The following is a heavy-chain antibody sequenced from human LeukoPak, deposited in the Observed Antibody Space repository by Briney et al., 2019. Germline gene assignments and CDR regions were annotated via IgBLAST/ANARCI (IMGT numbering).Heavy chain of an antibody. V-gene: IGHV1-18*01. CDR3: AREGPDCSSTSCYSPYSSAPTFDY. CDR2: ISAYNGNT. CDR1: GYTFTSYG. J-gene: IGHJ4*02. D-gene: IGHD2-2*02. Sequence: ASVKVSCKASGYTFTSYGISWVRQAPGQGLEWMGWISAYNGNTNYAQKLQGRVTMTTDTSTSTAYMELRSLRSDDTAVYYCAREGPDCSSTSCYSPYSSAPTFDYWGQGTLVTVSS.